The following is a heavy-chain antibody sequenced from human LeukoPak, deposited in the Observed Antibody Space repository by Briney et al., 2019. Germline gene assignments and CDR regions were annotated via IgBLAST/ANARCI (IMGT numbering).Heavy chain of an antibody. CDR3: ASGSDSSGWLIFDYYGMDV. Sequence: ASVKVSCKASGYTFTGYYMHWVRQAPGQGLEWMGWISAYNGNTNYAQKLQGRVTMTTDTSTSTAYMELRSLRSDDTAVYYCASGSDSSGWLIFDYYGMDVWGQGTTVTVSS. V-gene: IGHV1-18*04. CDR2: ISAYNGNT. D-gene: IGHD6-19*01. CDR1: GYTFTGYY. J-gene: IGHJ6*02.